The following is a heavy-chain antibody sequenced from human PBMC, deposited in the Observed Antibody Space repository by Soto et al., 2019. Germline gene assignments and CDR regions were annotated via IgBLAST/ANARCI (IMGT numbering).Heavy chain of an antibody. J-gene: IGHJ6*02. CDR1: GYTLTSYA. D-gene: IGHD1-1*01. Sequence: GASVKVSCKASGYTLTSYAMHWVRQAPGQRLEWMGWIYAQNFQGRVTIIADEFANTVYMELSRLRSDDTAIYFCASDLMKSDPSTTRPTYGMHVWGQGTTVTVSS. V-gene: IGHV1-3*01. CDR3: ASDLMKSDPSTTRPTYGMHV. CDR2: IYA.